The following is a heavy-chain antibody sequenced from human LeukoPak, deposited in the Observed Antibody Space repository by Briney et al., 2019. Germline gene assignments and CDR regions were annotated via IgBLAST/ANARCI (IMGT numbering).Heavy chain of an antibody. Sequence: SETLSLTCSISRHSISSAYYWGWIRQPPGKGLEWIGSKYHSGSTFYNPSLKSRVTMSVDTSKNQFSLKLTSVTAADTAVYYCARDLGGIAVAGKGIDYWGQGTLVTVSS. CDR2: KYHSGST. J-gene: IGHJ4*02. CDR3: ARDLGGIAVAGKGIDY. D-gene: IGHD6-19*01. V-gene: IGHV4-38-2*02. CDR1: RHSISSAYY.